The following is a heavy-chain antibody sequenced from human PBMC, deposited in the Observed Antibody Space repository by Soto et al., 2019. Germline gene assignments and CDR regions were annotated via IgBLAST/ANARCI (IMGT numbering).Heavy chain of an antibody. V-gene: IGHV4-39*01. CDR3: ARRGYCSSTSCYLVDY. CDR2: IYYSGST. D-gene: IGHD2-2*01. CDR1: GGSISSSSYY. Sequence: QLQLQESGPGLVKPSETLSLTCTVSGGSISSSSYYWGWIRQPPGKGLEWIGSIYYSGSTYYNPSLKSRVIISVDTSKNQFSLKLSSVTAADTAVYYCARRGYCSSTSCYLVDYWGQGTLVTVSS. J-gene: IGHJ4*02.